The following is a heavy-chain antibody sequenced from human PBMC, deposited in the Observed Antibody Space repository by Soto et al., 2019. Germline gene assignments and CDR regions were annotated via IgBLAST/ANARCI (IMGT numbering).Heavy chain of an antibody. Sequence: ASVKVSCKASGYPFTSYDINWVRQATGQGLEWMGWMNPNSGNTGYAQKFQGRVTMTRNTSIGTAYMELSSLRSEDTAVYYCARGLYYDILTGYYSAEYYFDYWGQGTLVTVSS. CDR3: ARGLYYDILTGYYSAEYYFDY. V-gene: IGHV1-8*01. J-gene: IGHJ4*02. CDR2: MNPNSGNT. D-gene: IGHD3-9*01. CDR1: GYPFTSYD.